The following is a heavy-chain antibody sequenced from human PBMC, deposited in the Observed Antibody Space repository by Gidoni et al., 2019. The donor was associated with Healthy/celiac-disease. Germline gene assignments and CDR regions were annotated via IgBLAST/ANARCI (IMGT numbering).Heavy chain of an antibody. CDR2: IDPSDSYT. Sequence: EVQLVQSGAEVKKPGESLRISCKGSGYSFTSYWISWVRQMPGKGLEWMGRIDPSDSYTNYSPSFQGHVTISADKSISTAYLQWSSLKASDTAMYYCARQGALGSPQITGTEFDPWGQGTLVTVSS. CDR3: ARQGALGSPQITGTEFDP. D-gene: IGHD1-7*01. V-gene: IGHV5-10-1*03. J-gene: IGHJ5*02. CDR1: GYSFTSYW.